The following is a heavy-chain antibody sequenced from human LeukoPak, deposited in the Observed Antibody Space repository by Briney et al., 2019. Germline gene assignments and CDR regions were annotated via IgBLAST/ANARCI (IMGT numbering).Heavy chain of an antibody. CDR3: ARGYSYGFFDY. Sequence: GGSLRLSCAASGFTFSSYWMHWVRQPPGKGLVWVSRINSDGSSSTYADSVKGRFTISRDNAKNTLYLQMNSLRAEDTAVYYCARGYSYGFFDYWGQGTLATVSS. J-gene: IGHJ4*02. CDR2: INSDGSSS. CDR1: GFTFSSYW. V-gene: IGHV3-74*01. D-gene: IGHD5-18*01.